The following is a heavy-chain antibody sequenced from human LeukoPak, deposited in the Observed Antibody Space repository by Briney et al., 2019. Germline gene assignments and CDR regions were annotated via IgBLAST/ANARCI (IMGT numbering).Heavy chain of an antibody. CDR3: ARAGGQWLANFDY. V-gene: IGHV3-23*01. D-gene: IGHD6-19*01. CDR1: GFTFSNYA. CDR2: ISGSGDTT. Sequence: GGSLRLSCAASGFTFSNYAMSWVRQPPGKGLEWVSLISGSGDTTYYADSVKGRFTISRDNAKNSLYLQMNSLRAEDTAVYYCARAGGQWLANFDYWGQGTLVTVSS. J-gene: IGHJ4*02.